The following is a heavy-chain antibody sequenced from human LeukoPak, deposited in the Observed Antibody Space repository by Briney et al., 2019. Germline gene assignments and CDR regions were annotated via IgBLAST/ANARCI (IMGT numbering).Heavy chain of an antibody. V-gene: IGHV3-74*01. CDR1: GFTFSSYW. CDR3: ARGPYDFWSGYKGTAYFDY. J-gene: IGHJ4*02. D-gene: IGHD3-3*01. CDR2: INSDGSST. Sequence: GGSLRLSCAASGFTFSSYWMHWVRQAPGKGLVWVSRINSDGSSTSYADSVKGRFTISRDNAKNTLYPQMNSLRAEDTAVYYCARGPYDFWSGYKGTAYFDYWGQGTLVTVSS.